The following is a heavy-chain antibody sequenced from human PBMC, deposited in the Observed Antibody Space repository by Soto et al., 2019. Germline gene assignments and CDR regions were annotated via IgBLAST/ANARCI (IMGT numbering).Heavy chain of an antibody. CDR1: GFTLSDFA. CDR3: AFVREYYDFWSDDTHYRLDV. CDR2: ITESGNT. D-gene: IGHD3-3*01. Sequence: GGSLRLSCAASGFTLSDFAMSWVRQAPGQGLEWVSSITESGNTYYARSVKGRFTISRDSSKNTLYLQMKSLRDDDTAVYYCAFVREYYDFWSDDTHYRLDVWVQGTTVTVSS. V-gene: IGHV3-23*01. J-gene: IGHJ6*02.